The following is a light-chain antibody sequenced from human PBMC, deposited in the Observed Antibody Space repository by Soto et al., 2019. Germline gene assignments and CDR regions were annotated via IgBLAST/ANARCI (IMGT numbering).Light chain of an antibody. V-gene: IGLV1-51*01. CDR2: DNN. CDR1: RFNIGDNY. J-gene: IGLJ2*01. Sequence: QSVLTQPPSVSAAPGQKVTISCSGSRFNIGDNYVSWYQQLPGTAPKLLISDNNKRPSGIPDRFSGSKSGTSATLGITGLQTGDEADYYCGTWDSSLSTGVFGGGTKLTVL. CDR3: GTWDSSLSTGV.